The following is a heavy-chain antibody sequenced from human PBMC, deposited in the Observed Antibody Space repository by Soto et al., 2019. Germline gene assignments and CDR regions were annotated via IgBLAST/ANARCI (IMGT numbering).Heavy chain of an antibody. D-gene: IGHD3-10*01. V-gene: IGHV4-59*01. J-gene: IGHJ6*02. CDR1: GGSISSYY. Sequence: QVQLQESGPGLVKPSETLSLTCTVSGGSISSYYWSWIRQPPGKGLEWIGYIYYSGSTNYNPSLKSRVTISVDTSKNQFSLKLSSVTAADTAVYYCARDRRSPTYYYYYGMDVWGQGTTVTVSS. CDR2: IYYSGST. CDR3: ARDRRSPTYYYYYGMDV.